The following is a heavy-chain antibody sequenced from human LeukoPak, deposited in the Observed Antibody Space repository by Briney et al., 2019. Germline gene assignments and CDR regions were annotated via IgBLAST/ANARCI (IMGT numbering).Heavy chain of an antibody. V-gene: IGHV1-46*01. J-gene: IGHJ6*03. D-gene: IGHD3/OR15-3a*01. CDR2: INPSGGST. CDR3: ARGRAYDFWSRYYSYFYMDV. CDR1: GYTFTSYY. Sequence: ASVKVSCKASGYTFTSYYMHWVRQAPGQGLEWMGIINPSGGSTSYAQKFQGRVTMTTDTSTSTAYMELRSLRSDDTAVYYCARGRAYDFWSRYYSYFYMDVWGKGTTVTVSS.